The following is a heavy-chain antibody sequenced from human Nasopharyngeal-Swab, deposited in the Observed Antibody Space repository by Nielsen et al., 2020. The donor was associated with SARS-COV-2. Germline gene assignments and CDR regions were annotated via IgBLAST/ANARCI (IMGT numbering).Heavy chain of an antibody. D-gene: IGHD5-18*01. V-gene: IGHV4-4*02. Sequence: WIRQPPGKGLEWIGEIYHSGSTNYNPSLKSRVTISVDKSKNQFSLKLSSVTAADTAEYYCARGYSWYYYYGMDVWGQGTTVTVSS. J-gene: IGHJ6*02. CDR3: ARGYSWYYYYGMDV. CDR2: IYHSGST.